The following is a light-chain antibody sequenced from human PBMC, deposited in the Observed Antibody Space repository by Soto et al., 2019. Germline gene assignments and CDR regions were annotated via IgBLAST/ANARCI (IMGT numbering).Light chain of an antibody. Sequence: DIVMTQSPLSLPVTPGEPASISCRSSQSLLHSNGYNYLDWYLQKPGQCPQLLNYLGSNRASGVADRFSGSGSGTDFTLKISRVEAEDVGVYYCMQALQTPITFDQGTRLEIK. J-gene: IGKJ5*01. V-gene: IGKV2-28*01. CDR3: MQALQTPIT. CDR1: QSLLHSNGYNY. CDR2: LGS.